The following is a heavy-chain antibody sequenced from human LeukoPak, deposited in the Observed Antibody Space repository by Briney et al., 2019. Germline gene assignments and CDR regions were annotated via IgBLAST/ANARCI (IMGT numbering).Heavy chain of an antibody. V-gene: IGHV3-7*01. CDR3: ARVVRYDSREFDY. CDR1: GFTLSSHW. Sequence: NPGGSLRLPRAASGFTLSSHWKSSLPHAPGKGLEWVANIKPDGSEKYYVDSVKGRFTISRDNAKNSLYLQMNSLRAEDTAVYYCARVVRYDSREFDYWGQGTLVTVSS. CDR2: IKPDGSEK. D-gene: IGHD3-22*01. J-gene: IGHJ4*02.